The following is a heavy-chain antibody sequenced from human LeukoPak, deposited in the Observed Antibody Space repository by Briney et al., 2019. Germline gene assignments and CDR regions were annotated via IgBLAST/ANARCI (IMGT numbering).Heavy chain of an antibody. D-gene: IGHD3-3*01. J-gene: IGHJ5*02. CDR3: ARDREPVLRFLEWLSNWFDP. V-gene: IGHV1-18*01. CDR2: ISAYNGNT. Sequence: GASVKVSCKASGYTFTSYGISWVRQAPGQGLEWMGWISAYNGNTNYAQKLQGRVTMTTDTSTSTAYMELRSLRSDDTAVYYYARDREPVLRFLEWLSNWFDPWGQGTLVTVSS. CDR1: GYTFTSYG.